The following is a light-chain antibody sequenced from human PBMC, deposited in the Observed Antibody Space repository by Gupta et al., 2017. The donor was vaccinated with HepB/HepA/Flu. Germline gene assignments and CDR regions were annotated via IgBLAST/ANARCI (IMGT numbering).Light chain of an antibody. V-gene: IGKV1-39*01. CDR1: QSIRNY. J-gene: IGKJ5*01. Sequence: DIQLTQSPSSLSASVGDRVTITCRASQSIRNYLNWYQHKPGKAPKLLIYSASTLQNEVPSRFSGSGSGTEFTLTISRLQPEDFAAYYCQQGLTTPITFGQGTQLEIK. CDR3: QQGLTTPIT. CDR2: SAS.